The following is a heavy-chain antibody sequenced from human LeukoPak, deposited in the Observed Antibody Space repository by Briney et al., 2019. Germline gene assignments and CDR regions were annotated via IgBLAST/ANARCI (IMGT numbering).Heavy chain of an antibody. CDR2: ISWNSGSI. Sequence: GRSLRLSCAASGFTFDDYAMHWVRQAPGKGLEWVSGISWNSGSIGYADSVKGRFTISRDNAKNSLYLQMNSLRAEDTALYYCAKDKIIAAAGPFDYWGQGTLVTVSS. V-gene: IGHV3-9*01. CDR1: GFTFDDYA. CDR3: AKDKIIAAAGPFDY. D-gene: IGHD6-13*01. J-gene: IGHJ4*02.